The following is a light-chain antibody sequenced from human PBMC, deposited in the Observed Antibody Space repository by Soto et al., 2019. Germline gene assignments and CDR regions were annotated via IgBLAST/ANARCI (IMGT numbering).Light chain of an antibody. CDR2: STN. CDR1: SGSVSTSYY. Sequence: QTVVTQEPSFSVSPGRTVTLTCGLSSGSVSTSYYPSWYQQTPGQAPRTLIYSTNTRSSGVPDRFSGSILGNKAALTITGAQADDEADYYCALYMGSGIWMIGGGTKLTVL. J-gene: IGLJ2*01. V-gene: IGLV8-61*01. CDR3: ALYMGSGIWM.